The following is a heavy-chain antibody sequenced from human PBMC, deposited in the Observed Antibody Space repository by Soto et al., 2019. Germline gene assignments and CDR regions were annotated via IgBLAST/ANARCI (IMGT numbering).Heavy chain of an antibody. Sequence: ASVKVSCKASGYTFTSYDINWVRQATGRGLEWMGWMNPNSGNTNYAQKFQGWVTMTRDTSISTAYMELSRLRSDDTAVYYCARDMRITMVRGLREAGAFDIWGQGTMVTVSS. V-gene: IGHV1-2*04. J-gene: IGHJ3*02. CDR3: ARDMRITMVRGLREAGAFDI. CDR2: MNPNSGNT. D-gene: IGHD3-10*01. CDR1: GYTFTSYD.